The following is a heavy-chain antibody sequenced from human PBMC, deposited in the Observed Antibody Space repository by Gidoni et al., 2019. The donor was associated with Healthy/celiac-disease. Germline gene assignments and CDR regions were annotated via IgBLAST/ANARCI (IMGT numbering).Heavy chain of an antibody. V-gene: IGHV4-59*01. CDR1: GVSISSYY. CDR2: IYYSGST. J-gene: IGHJ4*02. D-gene: IGHD6-6*01. CDR3: ARGDSSSSGYFDY. Sequence: QVQLQESGPGLVQPSATLSLPCPVSGVSISSYYWSWIRQPPGKGLEWIGYIYYSGSTNYNPSLKSRVTISVDTSKNQLSLKLRSVTAADTAVYYCARGDSSSSGYFDYWGQGTLVTVSS.